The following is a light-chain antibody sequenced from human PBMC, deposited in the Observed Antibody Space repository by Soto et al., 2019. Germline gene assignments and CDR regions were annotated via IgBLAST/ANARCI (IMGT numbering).Light chain of an antibody. Sequence: EIVLTQSPGTLSLSPGERATLSCRASQRISVNYLAWYQQKPGQAPRLLIYAVSSRAAGIPDRFSGSGSATDFNLTISRREPEDFEVYYCQQYGGSPPITFGQGTRLEI. V-gene: IGKV3-20*01. J-gene: IGKJ5*01. CDR2: AVS. CDR3: QQYGGSPPIT. CDR1: QRISVNY.